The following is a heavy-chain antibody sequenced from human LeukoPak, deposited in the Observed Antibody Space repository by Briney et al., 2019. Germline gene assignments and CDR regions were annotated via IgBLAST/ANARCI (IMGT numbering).Heavy chain of an antibody. CDR2: IYYSGST. CDR1: GGSISSYY. V-gene: IGHV4-59*01. CDR3: ARSDLDYYYYYYMDV. J-gene: IGHJ6*03. Sequence: PSQTLSLTCTVSGGSISSYYWSWIRQPPGKGLEWIGYIYYSGSTNYNPSLKSRVTISVDTSKNQFSLKLSSVTAADTAVYYCARSDLDYYYYYYMDVWGKGTTVTVSS.